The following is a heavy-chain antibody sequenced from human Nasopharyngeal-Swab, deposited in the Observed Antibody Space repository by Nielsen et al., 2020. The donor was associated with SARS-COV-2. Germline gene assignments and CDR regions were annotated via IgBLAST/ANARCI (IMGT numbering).Heavy chain of an antibody. CDR2: IYYSGST. V-gene: IGHV4-31*03. CDR1: GGSISSGGYY. Sequence: SETLSLTCTVSGGSISSGGYYWSWIRQHPGKGLEWNGYIYYSGSTYYNPSLKSRVTISVDTSKNQFSLKLSSVTAADTAVYYCARVGAAMRAFDIWGQGTMVTVSS. CDR3: ARVGAAMRAFDI. D-gene: IGHD2-2*01. J-gene: IGHJ3*02.